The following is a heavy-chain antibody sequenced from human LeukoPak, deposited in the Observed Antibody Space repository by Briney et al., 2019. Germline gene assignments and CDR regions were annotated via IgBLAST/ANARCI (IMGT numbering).Heavy chain of an antibody. Sequence: ASVKVSCKASGYTFTRYDINWVRQATGQGLEWMGWMNPNSGNTGYAQKFQGRVTMTRNTSISTAYMELSSLRSEDTAVYYCARARSSSSLVRYYYYYYYMDVWGKGTTVTVSS. V-gene: IGHV1-8*01. J-gene: IGHJ6*03. D-gene: IGHD6-13*01. CDR1: GYTFTRYD. CDR3: ARARSSSSLVRYYYYYYYMDV. CDR2: MNPNSGNT.